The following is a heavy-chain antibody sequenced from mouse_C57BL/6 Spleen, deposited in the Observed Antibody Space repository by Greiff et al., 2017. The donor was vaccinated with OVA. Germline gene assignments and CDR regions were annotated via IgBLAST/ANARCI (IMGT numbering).Heavy chain of an antibody. CDR1: GYAFSSSW. Sequence: QVQLQQSGPELVKPGASVTISCKASGYAFSSSWMNWVKQRPGKGLEWIGRIYPGDGDTKYNGKFKGKATLTADKSSSTAYMQLSSLTSEDSAVYFCARETEPDWGQGTTLTVSS. V-gene: IGHV1-82*01. J-gene: IGHJ2*01. CDR2: IYPGDGDT. CDR3: ARETEPD.